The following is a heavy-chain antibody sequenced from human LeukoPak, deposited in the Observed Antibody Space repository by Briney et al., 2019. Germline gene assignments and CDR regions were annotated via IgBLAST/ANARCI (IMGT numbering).Heavy chain of an antibody. V-gene: IGHV1-69*04. CDR3: ARDRSNYGDYLPNGFDY. Sequence: ASVKVSCKASGGTFSSYAISWVRQAPGQGLEWMGRIIPILGIANYAQKFQGRVTITADKSTSTAYMELSSLRSEDTAVYYCARDRSNYGDYLPNGFDYWGQGTLVTVSS. J-gene: IGHJ4*02. CDR1: GGTFSSYA. D-gene: IGHD4-17*01. CDR2: IIPILGIA.